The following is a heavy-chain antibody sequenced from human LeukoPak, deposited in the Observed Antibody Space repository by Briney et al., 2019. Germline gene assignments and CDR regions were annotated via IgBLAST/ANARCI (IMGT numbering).Heavy chain of an antibody. D-gene: IGHD3-3*01. CDR3: AKDQSFLEWLSYFDY. J-gene: IGHJ4*02. V-gene: IGHV3-23*01. CDR1: GGSISSYN. CDR2: ISGSGGST. Sequence: GTLSLTCVVSGGSISSYNWWSWVRQAPGKGLEWVSAISGSGGSTYYADSVKGRFTISRDNSKNTLYLQMNSLRAEDTAVYYCAKDQSFLEWLSYFDYWGQGTLVTVSS.